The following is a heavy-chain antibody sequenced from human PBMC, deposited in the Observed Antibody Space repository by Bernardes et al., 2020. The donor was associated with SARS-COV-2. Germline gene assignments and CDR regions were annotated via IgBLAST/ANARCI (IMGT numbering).Heavy chain of an antibody. D-gene: IGHD2-2*01. CDR3: ARGRALFYIVVVPAAMTGWFDP. CDR1: GGSFSGYY. Sequence: SETLSLTCAVYGGSFSGYYWSWIRQPPGKGLEWIGEINHSGSTNYNPSLKSRVTISVDTSKNQFSLKLSSVTAADTAVYYCARGRALFYIVVVPAAMTGWFDPWGQGTLVTVSS. V-gene: IGHV4-34*01. CDR2: INHSGST. J-gene: IGHJ5*02.